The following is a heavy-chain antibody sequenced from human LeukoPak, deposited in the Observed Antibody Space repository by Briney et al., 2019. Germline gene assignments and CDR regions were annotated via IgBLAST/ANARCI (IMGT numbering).Heavy chain of an antibody. J-gene: IGHJ4*02. Sequence: PGGSLTLSCAASGFTFSRHGMHWVRQAPGKGLEWVAFIQYDESSKYYADPVKGRFTISRDNSKNTLYLQMNSLRAEDTAVYYCAKDHGDYDLDYWGQGTLVTVSS. CDR1: GFTFSRHG. D-gene: IGHD4-17*01. CDR3: AKDHGDYDLDY. CDR2: IQYDESSK. V-gene: IGHV3-30*02.